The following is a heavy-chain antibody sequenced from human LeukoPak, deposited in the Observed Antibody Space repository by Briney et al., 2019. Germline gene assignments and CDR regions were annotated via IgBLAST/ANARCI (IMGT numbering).Heavy chain of an antibody. CDR3: AKDLGRVEERQQRTYYYYYYYMDV. CDR2: MSGSGGRT. Sequence: GGTLRLSCAASGFTFSTYGMSWVRQAPGKGLEWVSSMSGSGGRTKYADSVKGRFTISRDNSKNTLYLQMNSLRAEDTAVYYCAKDLGRVEERQQRTYYYYYYYMDVWGKGTTVTISS. D-gene: IGHD6-13*01. CDR1: GFTFSTYG. V-gene: IGHV3-23*01. J-gene: IGHJ6*03.